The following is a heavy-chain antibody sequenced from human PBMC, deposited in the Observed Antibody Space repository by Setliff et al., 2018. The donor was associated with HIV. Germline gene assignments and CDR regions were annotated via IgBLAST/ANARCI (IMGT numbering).Heavy chain of an antibody. D-gene: IGHD3-22*01. CDR2: IIPIFGTA. CDR3: ATEPGYYYDSSGYRYGMDV. Sequence: GASVKVSCKASGGTFSSYAISWVRQAPGQGLEWMGGIIPIFGTANYAQKFQGRVTITTDESTSTAYMGLSSLRSEDTAVYYCATEPGYYYDSSGYRYGMDVWGQGTTVTVSS. CDR1: GGTFSSYA. V-gene: IGHV1-69*05. J-gene: IGHJ6*02.